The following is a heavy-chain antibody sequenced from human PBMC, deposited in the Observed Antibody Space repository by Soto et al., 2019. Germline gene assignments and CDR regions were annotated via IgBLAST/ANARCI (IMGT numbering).Heavy chain of an antibody. V-gene: IGHV3-48*01. CDR3: AKDLTGAFYYYYGMDV. CDR2: ISSSSSTI. Sequence: GKGLEWVSYISSSSSTIYYADSVKGRFTISRDNAKNSLYLQMNSLRAEDTAVYYCAKDLTGAFYYYYGMDVWGQGTTVTVSS. J-gene: IGHJ6*02.